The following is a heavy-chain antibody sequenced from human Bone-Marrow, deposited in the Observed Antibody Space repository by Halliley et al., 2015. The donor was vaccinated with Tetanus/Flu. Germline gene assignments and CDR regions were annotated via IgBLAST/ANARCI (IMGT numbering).Heavy chain of an antibody. J-gene: IGHJ5*02. V-gene: IGHV3-9*01. CDR1: GFTFDDFA. D-gene: IGHD6-19*01. CDR3: VKGGEQWLEGVVDA. Sequence: SLRLSCEASGFTFDDFAMHWVRQVPGKGLEWVSGINWKSDDRGYAVSVSGRFTISRDNAKSSLYLQMNSLRPDDTALYYCVKGGEQWLEGVVDAWGQGSLVSVSS. CDR2: INWKSDDR.